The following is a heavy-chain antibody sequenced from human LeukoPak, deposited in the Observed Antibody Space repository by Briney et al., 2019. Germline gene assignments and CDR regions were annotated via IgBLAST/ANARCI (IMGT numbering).Heavy chain of an antibody. CDR2: IKSKTDGATT. D-gene: IGHD6-13*01. V-gene: IGHV3-15*01. CDR3: ARSQQQLAMNRKYYYYYYMDV. Sequence: GGSLRLSCAASGFTFSNAWMSWVRQAPGKGLEWVGRIKSKTDGATTDYAAPVKGRFTISRDDSENTLYLQMGSLRAEDMAVYYRARSQQQLAMNRKYYYYYYMDVWGKGTTVTVSS. CDR1: GFTFSNAW. J-gene: IGHJ6*03.